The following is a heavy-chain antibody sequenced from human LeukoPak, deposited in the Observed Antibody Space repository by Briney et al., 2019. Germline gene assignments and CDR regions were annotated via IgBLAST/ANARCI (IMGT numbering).Heavy chain of an antibody. Sequence: GGSLRLSCAASGFTFSAFGMTWVRQAPGKGLEWVSGFSASDGSTYYADSVKGRFTISRDNTKKSLFLQINSLRAEDTAVYYCATPARGGSALPWGQGTLVTVSS. J-gene: IGHJ5*02. D-gene: IGHD6-19*01. V-gene: IGHV3-23*01. CDR2: FSASDGST. CDR3: ATPARGGSALP. CDR1: GFTFSAFG.